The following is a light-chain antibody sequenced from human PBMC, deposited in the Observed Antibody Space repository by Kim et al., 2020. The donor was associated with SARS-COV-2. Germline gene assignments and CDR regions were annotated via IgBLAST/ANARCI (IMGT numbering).Light chain of an antibody. CDR2: GKN. Sequence: AVSVDLGQTVRITCQGDSLRSYYASWYQQKPGQAPVLVFYGKNSRPSGIPDRFSGSSSGNTASLTITGAQAEDEAEYYCNSRDSSGFGGGTQLTVL. V-gene: IGLV3-19*01. J-gene: IGLJ3*02. CDR1: SLRSYY. CDR3: NSRDSSG.